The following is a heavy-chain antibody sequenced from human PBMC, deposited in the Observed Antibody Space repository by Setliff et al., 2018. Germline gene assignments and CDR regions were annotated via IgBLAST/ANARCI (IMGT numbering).Heavy chain of an antibody. CDR1: GSSFTGHN. V-gene: IGHV1-2*02. D-gene: IGHD2-2*01. Sequence: ASVKVSCKVSGSSFTGHNLHWVRQAPGQGLEWMGWINPDSGDTHSPQKFQSRVTMTRDTSMSTVYMELTRLTSDDTAVYYCTRSSSYGMRYWFDSWGQGPLVTVSS. CDR3: TRSSSYGMRYWFDS. J-gene: IGHJ5*01. CDR2: INPDSGDT.